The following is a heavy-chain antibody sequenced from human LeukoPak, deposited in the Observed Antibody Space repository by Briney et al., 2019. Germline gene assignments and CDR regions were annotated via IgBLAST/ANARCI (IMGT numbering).Heavy chain of an antibody. CDR1: GFTFSSYA. J-gene: IGHJ4*02. CDR2: ISYDGSNK. Sequence: GRSLRLSCAASGFTFSSYAMHWVRQAPAKGLEWVAVISYDGSNKYYTDSVKGRFSISRDNSKNTLYLQMNSLRAEDTAVYYCAKDPGYCSGGRCYYFDYWGQGTLVTVSS. D-gene: IGHD2-15*01. CDR3: AKDPGYCSGGRCYYFDY. V-gene: IGHV3-30*18.